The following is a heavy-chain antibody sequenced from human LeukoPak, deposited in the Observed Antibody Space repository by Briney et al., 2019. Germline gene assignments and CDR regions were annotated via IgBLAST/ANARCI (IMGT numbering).Heavy chain of an antibody. CDR3: ARLSGWYSSRPFDY. Sequence: ASETLSLTCTVSGGSISPYYWSWIRQPPGKGLEWIGYIYYSGSTYYNPSLKSRVTISVDTSKNQFSLKLSSVTAADTAVYYCARLSGWYSSRPFDYWGQGTLVTVSS. CDR1: GGSISPYY. D-gene: IGHD6-19*01. CDR2: IYYSGST. V-gene: IGHV4-30-4*08. J-gene: IGHJ4*02.